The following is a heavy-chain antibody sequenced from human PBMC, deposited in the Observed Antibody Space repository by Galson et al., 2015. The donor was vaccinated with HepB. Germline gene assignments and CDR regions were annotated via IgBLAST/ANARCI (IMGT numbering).Heavy chain of an antibody. CDR1: GGTFTSYA. CDR2: IIPIFGKA. Sequence: SVKVSCKASGGTFTSYAISWVRQAPGQGLEWMGGIIPIFGKANYAQKFQGRVTITADESTSTAYMELSSLRSEDTAVYYCARGALLYSNFVWSDPWGQGSLVTVSS. V-gene: IGHV1-69*13. CDR3: ARGALLYSNFVWSDP. J-gene: IGHJ5*02. D-gene: IGHD4-11*01.